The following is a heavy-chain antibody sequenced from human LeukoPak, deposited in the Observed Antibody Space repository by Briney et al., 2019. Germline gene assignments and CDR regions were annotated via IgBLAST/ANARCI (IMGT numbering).Heavy chain of an antibody. CDR2: IYYRGST. CDR3: ARHRSKRSSKYYFDY. Sequence: SETLSLTCTVSGGSISSYYWSWIRQPPGKGLEWIGYIYYRGSTNYNPSLKSRVTISVDTSKNQFSLKLSSVTAADAAVYYCARHRSKRSSKYYFDYWGQGTLVAVSS. D-gene: IGHD6-13*01. CDR1: GGSISSYY. V-gene: IGHV4-59*08. J-gene: IGHJ4*02.